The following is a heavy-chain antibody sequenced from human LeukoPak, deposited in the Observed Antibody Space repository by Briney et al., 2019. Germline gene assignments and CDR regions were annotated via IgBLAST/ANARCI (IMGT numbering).Heavy chain of an antibody. D-gene: IGHD2-2*02. J-gene: IGHJ6*03. CDR2: IYYNGST. CDR3: ARGRYCSSTSCYRFYYYMDV. CDR1: GGSISSGDYY. V-gene: IGHV4-30-4*08. Sequence: SETLSLTCTVSGGSISSGDYYWSWIRQPPGKGLEWIGYIYYNGSTYYNPSLKSRVTISVDTSKNQFSLKLSSVTAADTAVYYCARGRYCSSTSCYRFYYYMDVWGKGTTVTVSS.